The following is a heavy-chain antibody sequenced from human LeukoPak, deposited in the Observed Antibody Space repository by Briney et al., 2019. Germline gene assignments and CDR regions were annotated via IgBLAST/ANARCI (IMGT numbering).Heavy chain of an antibody. Sequence: PGESLRLSCAASGFTLSSDAMSWVRQAPGKGLEWVAVISYDGSNKYYADSVKGRFTISRDNSKNTLYLQMNSLRAEDTAVYYCAGESYDSSGYPPLTGYWGQGTLVTVSS. CDR1: GFTLSSDA. CDR3: AGESYDSSGYPPLTGY. CDR2: ISYDGSNK. D-gene: IGHD3-22*01. J-gene: IGHJ4*02. V-gene: IGHV3-30-3*01.